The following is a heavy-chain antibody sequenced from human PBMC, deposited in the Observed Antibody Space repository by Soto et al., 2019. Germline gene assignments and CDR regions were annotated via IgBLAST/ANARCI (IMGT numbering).Heavy chain of an antibody. J-gene: IGHJ4*02. Sequence: KTSETLSLTCAVYGGSFSGYYWSWIRQPPGKGLEWIGEINHSGSTNYNPSLKSRVTISVDTSKNQFSLKLSSVTAADTAVYYCARMLRYFGHRRGHLDYWGQGTLVTVSS. CDR1: GGSFSGYY. CDR2: INHSGST. CDR3: ARMLRYFGHRRGHLDY. D-gene: IGHD3-9*01. V-gene: IGHV4-34*01.